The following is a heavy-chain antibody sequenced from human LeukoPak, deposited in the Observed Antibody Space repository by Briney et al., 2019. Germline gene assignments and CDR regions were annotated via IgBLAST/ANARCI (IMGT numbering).Heavy chain of an antibody. CDR1: GFTFSSYS. Sequence: GGSLGLSCAASGFTFSSYSMNWVRQAPGKGLEWVSSISSSSSYIYYADSVKGRFTISRDNAKNSLYLQMNSLRAEDTAVYYCATLGLTTVTTTAGMDVWGQGTTVTVSS. D-gene: IGHD4-17*01. CDR3: ATLGLTTVTTTAGMDV. CDR2: ISSSSSYI. J-gene: IGHJ6*02. V-gene: IGHV3-21*01.